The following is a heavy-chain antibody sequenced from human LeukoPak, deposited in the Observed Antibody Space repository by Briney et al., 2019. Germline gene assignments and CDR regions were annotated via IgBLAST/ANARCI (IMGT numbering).Heavy chain of an antibody. D-gene: IGHD1-26*01. V-gene: IGHV3-23*01. CDR3: AKPGSGTYFTHSWFDP. CDR1: GFTFSNYA. Sequence: PGGSLRLSCAASGFTFSNYAMSWVRQAPGKGLEWVSTISGDTTYYADSVKGRFTISRDNSETTLYLQLNSLRVEDTAVYYCAKPGSGTYFTHSWFDPWGRGTLVTVSS. CDR2: ISGDTT. J-gene: IGHJ5*02.